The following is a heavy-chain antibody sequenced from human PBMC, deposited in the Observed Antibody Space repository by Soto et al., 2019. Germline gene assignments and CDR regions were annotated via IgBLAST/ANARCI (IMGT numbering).Heavy chain of an antibody. D-gene: IGHD3-10*01. CDR2: INPNSGGT. CDR1: GYTFTGYY. V-gene: IGHV1-2*04. Sequence: GASVKVSCKASGYTFTGYYMHWVRQAPGQGLEWMGWINPNSGGTNYAQKFQGWVTMTRDTSISTAYMELSRLRSDDTAVYYCARDRGTIALDIWGQGKMLPFSS. CDR3: ARDRGTIALDI. J-gene: IGHJ3*02.